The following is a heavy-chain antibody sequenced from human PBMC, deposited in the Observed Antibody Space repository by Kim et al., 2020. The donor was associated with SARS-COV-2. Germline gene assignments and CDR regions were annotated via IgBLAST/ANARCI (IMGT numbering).Heavy chain of an antibody. CDR2: IYYSGST. V-gene: IGHV4-39*01. J-gene: IGHJ4*02. D-gene: IGHD5-18*01. CDR1: GGSISSSSYY. CDR3: ARRGGYSYGLVMAWYYFDY. Sequence: SETLSLTCTVSGGSISSSSYYWGWIRQPPGKGLEWIGSIYYSGSTYYNPSLKSRVTISVDTSKNQFSLKLSSVTAADTAVYYCARRGGYSYGLVMAWYYFDYWGQGTLVTVSS.